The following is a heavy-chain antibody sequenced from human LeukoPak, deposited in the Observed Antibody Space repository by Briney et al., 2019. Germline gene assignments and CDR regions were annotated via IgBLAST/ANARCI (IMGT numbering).Heavy chain of an antibody. CDR2: ISYDGSNK. J-gene: IGHJ4*02. CDR1: GFTFSSYA. D-gene: IGHD2/OR15-2a*01. V-gene: IGHV3-30-3*01. CDR3: AREGPRGNSQFDY. Sequence: GGSLRLSCAASGFTFSSYAMHWVRQAPGKGLEWVAVISYDGSNKHYADSVKGRLTISRDNSKNTLYLQMNSLRAEDTAVYYCAREGPRGNSQFDYWGQGTLVTVSS.